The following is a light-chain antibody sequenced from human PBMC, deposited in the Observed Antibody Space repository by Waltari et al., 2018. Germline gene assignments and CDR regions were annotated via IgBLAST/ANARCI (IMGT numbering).Light chain of an antibody. CDR3: QQSYSTSWT. J-gene: IGKJ1*01. CDR2: AAS. Sequence: DIQITQSPSSLSASVGDRVTITCRASQSISSYLNWYQQKPGKAPKLLIDAASSLQSGVPSRFSGRGSGTDFTLTISSLQPEDFATYYCQQSYSTSWTFGQGTKVEIK. CDR1: QSISSY. V-gene: IGKV1-39*01.